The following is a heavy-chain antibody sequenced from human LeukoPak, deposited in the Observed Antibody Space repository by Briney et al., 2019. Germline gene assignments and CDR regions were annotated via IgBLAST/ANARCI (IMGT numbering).Heavy chain of an antibody. Sequence: SETLSLTCAVSGYSISSGYYWGWIRQPPGKGLEWIGSIYHSGSTYYNPSLKSRVTISVDTSKNQFSLKLSSVTAADTAVYYCAVAPPNDAFDIWGQGTMVTVX. V-gene: IGHV4-38-2*01. J-gene: IGHJ3*02. CDR2: IYHSGST. CDR1: GYSISSGYY. CDR3: AVAPPNDAFDI.